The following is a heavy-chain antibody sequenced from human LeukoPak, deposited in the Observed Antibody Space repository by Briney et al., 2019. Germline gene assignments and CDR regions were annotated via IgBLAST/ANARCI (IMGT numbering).Heavy chain of an antibody. CDR1: GFTFSSYA. Sequence: PGGSLRLSCAASGFTFSSYATSWVRQAPGKGLEWVSAISGSGGSTYYADSAKGRFTISRDNSKNTLYLQMNSLRAEDTAVYYCAKAGHCGGDCYRSNWFDPWGQGTLVTVSS. J-gene: IGHJ5*02. CDR2: ISGSGGST. CDR3: AKAGHCGGDCYRSNWFDP. D-gene: IGHD2-21*02. V-gene: IGHV3-23*01.